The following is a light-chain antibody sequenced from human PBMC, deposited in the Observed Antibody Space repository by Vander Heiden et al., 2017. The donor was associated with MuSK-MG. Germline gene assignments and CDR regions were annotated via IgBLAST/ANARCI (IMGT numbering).Light chain of an antibody. CDR1: NTGSTN. CDR2: RNR. Sequence: SYELTQPLSVSVALGQTPRLTCRGNNTGSTNVHWYRRNLGQAPVLVIYRNRNRPSGIPERFSGSNSGNTATLTSSRAQAGDEADYYCQVWDSSTYVFGTGTKVTVL. V-gene: IGLV3-9*01. CDR3: QVWDSSTYV. J-gene: IGLJ1*01.